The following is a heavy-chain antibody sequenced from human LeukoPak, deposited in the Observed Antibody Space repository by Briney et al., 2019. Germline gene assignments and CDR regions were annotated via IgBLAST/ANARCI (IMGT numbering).Heavy chain of an antibody. CDR3: ARDLGIVGATEYYFDY. J-gene: IGHJ4*02. D-gene: IGHD1-26*01. Sequence: GGSLRLSCAASGFTFSSYSMNWVRQAPGKGLEWVSSISSSSSYIYYADSVKGRFTISRDNAKNSLYLQMNSLRAEDTAVYYCARDLGIVGATEYYFDYWGQGTLVTVSS. V-gene: IGHV3-21*01. CDR1: GFTFSSYS. CDR2: ISSSSSYI.